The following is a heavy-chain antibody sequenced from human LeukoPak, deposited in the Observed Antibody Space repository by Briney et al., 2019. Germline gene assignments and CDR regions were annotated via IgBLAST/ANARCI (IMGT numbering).Heavy chain of an antibody. CDR3: ARDRSPGYNWNSPDY. CDR1: GFTFSSYG. CDR2: IWYDGSNK. Sequence: GGSLRLSCAASGFTFSSYGMHWVRQAPGKGLEWVAVIWYDGSNKYYADSVKGRFTISRDNSKNTLYLQMNSLRAEDTAVYYCARDRSPGYNWNSPDYWGQGTLVTVSS. V-gene: IGHV3-30*19. J-gene: IGHJ4*02. D-gene: IGHD1-7*01.